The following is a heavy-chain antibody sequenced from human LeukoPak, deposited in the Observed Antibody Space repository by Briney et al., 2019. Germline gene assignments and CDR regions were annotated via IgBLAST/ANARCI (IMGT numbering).Heavy chain of an antibody. D-gene: IGHD3-22*01. V-gene: IGHV3-30*02. CDR2: IRYDGSNK. CDR1: GFTFSSYS. CDR3: AKDHNYYDSSGYYYFDY. J-gene: IGHJ4*02. Sequence: GGSLRLSCAASGFTFSSYSMHWVRQAPGKGLEWVAFIRYDGSNKYYADSVKGRFTISRDNSKNTLYLQMNSLRAEDTAVYYCAKDHNYYDSSGYYYFDYWGQGTLVTVFS.